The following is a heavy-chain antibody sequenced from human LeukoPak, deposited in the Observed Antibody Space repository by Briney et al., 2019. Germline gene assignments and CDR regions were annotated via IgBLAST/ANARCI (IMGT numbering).Heavy chain of an antibody. V-gene: IGHV3-7*01. CDR2: IKQHGSET. J-gene: IGHJ6*03. CDR1: GFTFSSYW. CDR3: ARSSSGSGGYYMDV. D-gene: IGHD1-26*01. Sequence: GGSLRLSCAASGFTFSSYWMSWVRQAPGKGLEWVANIKQHGSETYYVDSVKGRFTISRDNAKNSLYLQMNSLRAEDTAVYYCARSSSGSGGYYMDVWGKGTTVTVSS.